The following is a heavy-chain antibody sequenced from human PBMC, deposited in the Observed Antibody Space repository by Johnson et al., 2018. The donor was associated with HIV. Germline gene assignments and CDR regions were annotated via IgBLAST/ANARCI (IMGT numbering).Heavy chain of an antibody. CDR3: ARDSLTAALDAFDL. V-gene: IGHV3-66*03. CDR1: GFTVSNTY. CDR2: IYSGGST. J-gene: IGHJ3*01. Sequence: VQLVESGGGLIQPGGSLRLSCATSGFTVSNTYMTWVRQAPGKGLEWVSVIYSGGSTYYADSVKGRFTISRDNSKNTVYLQMNSLSAEDTAVYYWARDSLTAALDAFDLWGQGTVVTVSS. D-gene: IGHD2-21*02.